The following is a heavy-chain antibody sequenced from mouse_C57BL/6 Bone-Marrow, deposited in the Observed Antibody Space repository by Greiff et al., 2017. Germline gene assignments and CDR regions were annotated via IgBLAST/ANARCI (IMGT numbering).Heavy chain of an antibody. CDR2: IYPGNSDT. V-gene: IGHV1-5*01. J-gene: IGHJ2*01. D-gene: IGHD1-1*01. CDR1: GYTFTSYW. Sequence: VQLQQSGTVLARPGASVKMSCKTSGYTFTSYWMHWVKQRPGQGLEWIGAIYPGNSDTSYNQKFKGKAKLTAVTSASTAYMELSSLTNEDSAVXYCTRGQYYYGSSEYYFDYWGQGTTLTVSS. CDR3: TRGQYYYGSSEYYFDY.